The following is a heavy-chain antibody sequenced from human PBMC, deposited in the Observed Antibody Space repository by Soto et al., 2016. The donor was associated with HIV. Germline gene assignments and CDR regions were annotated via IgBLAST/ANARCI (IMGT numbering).Heavy chain of an antibody. CDR3: ARDHSMVRGVIIPLGY. D-gene: IGHD3-10*01. J-gene: IGHJ4*02. Sequence: QVQLVQSGAEVKKPGASVKVSCKASGYTFTSYYMHWVRQAPGQGLGWMGIINPSGGSTSYAQKFQGRVTMTRDTSTSTVYMELSSLRSEDTAVYYCARDHSMVRGVIIPLGYWGQGTLVTVSS. CDR1: GYTFTSYY. V-gene: IGHV1-46*03. CDR2: INPSGGST.